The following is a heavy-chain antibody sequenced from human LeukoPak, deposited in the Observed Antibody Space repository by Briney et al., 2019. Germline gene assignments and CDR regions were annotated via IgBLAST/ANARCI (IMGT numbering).Heavy chain of an antibody. Sequence: GGSLRLSCVASPFTLRRYAMSWVRQAPAQGLEWGSTIGGSGDSTHYADSVKGRLAISRDNSKNTVYLQMNSLRAEDTAVYYCARSARRTTYYYDSSGYSRGWFDPWGQGTLVTVSS. V-gene: IGHV3-23*01. CDR1: PFTLRRYA. J-gene: IGHJ5*02. D-gene: IGHD3-22*01. CDR3: ARSARRTTYYYDSSGYSRGWFDP. CDR2: IGGSGDST.